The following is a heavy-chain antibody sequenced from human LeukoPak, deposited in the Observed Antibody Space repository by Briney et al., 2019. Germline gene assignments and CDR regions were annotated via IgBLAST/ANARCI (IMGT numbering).Heavy chain of an antibody. CDR2: ISSSSSYI. J-gene: IGHJ6*03. CDR1: GFTFSSYS. Sequence: GGSLRLSSAAYGFTFSSYSMNWVRQAPGKGLEWVSSISSSSSYIYYADSVKGRFTISRDNAKNSLYLQMNSLRAEDTAVYYCARDSYSGGYGAYYYYYMDVWGKGTTVTVSS. CDR3: ARDSYSGGYGAYYYYYMDV. D-gene: IGHD6-19*01. V-gene: IGHV3-21*01.